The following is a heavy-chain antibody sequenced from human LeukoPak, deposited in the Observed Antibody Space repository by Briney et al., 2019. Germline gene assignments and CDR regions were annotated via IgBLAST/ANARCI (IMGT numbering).Heavy chain of an antibody. V-gene: IGHV4-31*03. Sequence: SETLSLTCTVSGGSISSGGYYWSWIRQHPGKGLEWIGYIYYSGSTYYNPSLKSRVTISVDTSKNQFSLKLSSVTAADTAVYYCAREVDSSSPHYYYYGMGVWGQGTTVTVSS. CDR2: IYYSGST. CDR3: AREVDSSSPHYYYYGMGV. D-gene: IGHD6-6*01. CDR1: GGSISSGGYY. J-gene: IGHJ6*02.